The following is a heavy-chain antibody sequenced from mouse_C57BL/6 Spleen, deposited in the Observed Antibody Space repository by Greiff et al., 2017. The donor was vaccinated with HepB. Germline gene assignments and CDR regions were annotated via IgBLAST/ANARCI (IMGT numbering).Heavy chain of an antibody. D-gene: IGHD2-3*01. V-gene: IGHV14-2*01. CDR3: ARGNLEIYDGYYRAFDY. CDR1: GFNIKDYY. Sequence: DVHLVESGAELVKPGASVKLSCTASGFNIKDYYMHWVKQRTEQGLEWIGRIDPEDGETKYAPKFQGKATITADTSSNTAYLQLSSLTSEDTAVYYCARGNLEIYDGYYRAFDYWGQGTTLTVSS. J-gene: IGHJ2*01. CDR2: IDPEDGET.